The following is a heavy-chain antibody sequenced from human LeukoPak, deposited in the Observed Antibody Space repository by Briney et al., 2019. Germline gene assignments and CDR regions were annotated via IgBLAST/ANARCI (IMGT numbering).Heavy chain of an antibody. J-gene: IGHJ4*02. Sequence: SETLSLTCAVYGGSFSGYYWSWIRQPPGKGLEWIGEINHSGSTNYNPSLKSRVTISVDTSKNQFSLKLSSVTAADTAVYYCARALRPSMTTVNYWGQGTLVTVSS. D-gene: IGHD4-17*01. CDR1: GGSFSGYY. V-gene: IGHV4-34*01. CDR3: ARALRPSMTTVNY. CDR2: INHSGST.